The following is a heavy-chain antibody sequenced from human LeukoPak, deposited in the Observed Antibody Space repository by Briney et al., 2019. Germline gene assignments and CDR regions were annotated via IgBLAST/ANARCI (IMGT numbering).Heavy chain of an antibody. J-gene: IGHJ4*02. V-gene: IGHV4-39*01. CDR2: VYYDGSS. CDR1: GGFISSYY. Sequence: PSETLSLTCTVSGGFISSYYWGWIRQPPGKGLEWIGSVYYDGSSYYKPSLKSRVTISIDTSESQFSLKLTSVTAADTAVYYCARWDSYHFDYWGQGTLVTVSS. CDR3: ARWDSYHFDY. D-gene: IGHD3-16*02.